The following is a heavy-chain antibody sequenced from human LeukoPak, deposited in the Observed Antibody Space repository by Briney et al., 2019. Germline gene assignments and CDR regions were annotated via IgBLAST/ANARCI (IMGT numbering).Heavy chain of an antibody. J-gene: IGHJ6*04. Sequence: GGSLRLSCAASGFTFSSYWMSWVRQAPGKGLEWVSYISSSSSTIYYADSVKGRFTISRDNAKNSLYLQMNSLRAEDTAVYYCAELGITMIGGVWGKGTTVTISS. D-gene: IGHD3-10*02. CDR1: GFTFSSYW. CDR3: AELGITMIGGV. CDR2: ISSSSSTI. V-gene: IGHV3-48*04.